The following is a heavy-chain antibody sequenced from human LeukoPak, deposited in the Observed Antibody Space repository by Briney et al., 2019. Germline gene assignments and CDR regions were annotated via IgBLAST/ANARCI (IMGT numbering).Heavy chain of an antibody. CDR2: ISGSGGST. CDR1: GFTFSSYA. J-gene: IGHJ4*02. V-gene: IGHV3-23*01. Sequence: GGSLRLSCAASGFTFSSYAMSWVRQAPGKGLEWVSAISGSGGSTYYADSVKGRFTISRDNAKNSLYLQMNDLRAGDTAVYYCASGAEGWNYWGQGTLVTVSS. D-gene: IGHD1-26*01. CDR3: ASGAEGWNY.